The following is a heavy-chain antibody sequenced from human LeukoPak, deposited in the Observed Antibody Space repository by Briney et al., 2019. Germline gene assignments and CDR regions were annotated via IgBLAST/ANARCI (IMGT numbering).Heavy chain of an antibody. V-gene: IGHV1-24*01. J-gene: IGHJ4*02. CDR2: FDPEDGET. D-gene: IGHD3-22*01. Sequence: ASVKVSCKVSGYTLTELSMHWVRQAPGKGLEWMGGFDPEDGETIYAQKFQGRVTMTEDTSTDTAYMELSSLRSEDTAVCYCARVAMAENYYDSSGYFDYWGQGTLVTVSS. CDR1: GYTLTELS. CDR3: ARVAMAENYYDSSGYFDY.